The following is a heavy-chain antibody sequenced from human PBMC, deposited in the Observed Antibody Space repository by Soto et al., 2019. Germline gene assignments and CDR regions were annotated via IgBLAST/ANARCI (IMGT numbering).Heavy chain of an antibody. V-gene: IGHV3-30*09. CDR3: ARDSRVDGSGSPSNWLDA. CDR2: ISYDGSTK. Sequence: QMHLVESGGGVVQPGKSLRLSCAASGFTFNRHPIHWVRQAPGKGLEWIAVISYDGSTKHSADSVKGRFDISRDNSENIVFMQINSLRPEDTAIYYCARDSRVDGSGSPSNWLDAWGQGTLVTVSS. D-gene: IGHD3-10*01. J-gene: IGHJ5*02. CDR1: GFTFNRHP.